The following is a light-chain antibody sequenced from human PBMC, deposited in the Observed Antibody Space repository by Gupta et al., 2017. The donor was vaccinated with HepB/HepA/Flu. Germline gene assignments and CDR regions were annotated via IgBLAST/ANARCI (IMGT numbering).Light chain of an antibody. CDR2: TVS. V-gene: IGKV2-40*01. CDR1: QSLLESDDGNTS. CDR3: MHRRELPLT. Sequence: DIVMTQTPLFLPVTPGEPASISCRSSQSLLESDDGNTSVDWYLQKPGQSTQLLISTVSSRASGVQDRCGGSGSGTVFTLKSTRVEAEDVGVYYCMHRRELPLTFGPGTKVDLK. J-gene: IGKJ3*01.